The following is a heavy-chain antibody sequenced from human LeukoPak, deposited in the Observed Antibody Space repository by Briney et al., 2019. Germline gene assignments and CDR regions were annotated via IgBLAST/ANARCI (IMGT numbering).Heavy chain of an antibody. Sequence: PSETPSLTCTVSGGSISSSSYYWGWIRQPPGTGLEWIGSIYYSGSTYYNPSLKSRVTISVDTSKNQFSLKLSPVTAADTAVYYCASHIVVVPAATQRAHFDYWGQGTLVTVSS. CDR3: ASHIVVVPAATQRAHFDY. CDR2: IYYSGST. J-gene: IGHJ4*02. CDR1: GGSISSSSYY. V-gene: IGHV4-39*01. D-gene: IGHD2-2*01.